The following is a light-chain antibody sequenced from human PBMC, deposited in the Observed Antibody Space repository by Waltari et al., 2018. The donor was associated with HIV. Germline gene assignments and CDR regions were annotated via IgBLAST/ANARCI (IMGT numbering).Light chain of an antibody. CDR1: SANTGARSD. CDR3: QSYDSSLSALYV. V-gene: IGLV1-40*01. CDR2: GNS. J-gene: IGLJ1*01. Sequence: QSVLTQPHSVSGSTGQRVTTSCTGSSANTGARSDVHWSQQLPGTAPKLLIYGNSNRPSGVPGRFSGSKSGTSASLAITGLQAEDEADYYCQSYDSSLSALYVFGTGTKVTVL.